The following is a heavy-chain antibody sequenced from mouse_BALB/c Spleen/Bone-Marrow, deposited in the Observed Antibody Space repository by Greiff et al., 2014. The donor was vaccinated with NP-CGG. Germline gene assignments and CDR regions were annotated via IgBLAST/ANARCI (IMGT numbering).Heavy chain of an antibody. Sequence: VQLQQSGAELVKPGASVKLSCKASGYTFTSYWMHWVKQRPGQGLEWIGEIDPSDSYTNYNQKFKGKGTLTVDKSSSTAYMQLSSLTSEDSAVYYCATARATSYAMDYWGQGTSVTVSS. V-gene: IGHV1-69*02. J-gene: IGHJ4*01. D-gene: IGHD3-1*01. CDR3: ATARATSYAMDY. CDR1: GYTFTSYW. CDR2: IDPSDSYT.